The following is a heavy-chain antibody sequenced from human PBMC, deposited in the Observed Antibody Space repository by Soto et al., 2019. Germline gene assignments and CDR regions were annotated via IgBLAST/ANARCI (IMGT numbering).Heavy chain of an antibody. V-gene: IGHV3-33*01. J-gene: IGHJ5*02. D-gene: IGHD6-13*01. CDR3: ARAEQQLVNWFDP. CDR2: IWYDGSNK. CDR1: GFTFSSYG. Sequence: QVQLVESGGGVVQPGRSLRLSCAASGFTFSSYGMHWVRQAPGKGLEWVAVIWYDGSNKYYADSVKGRFTISRDNSKNTLYLQMNSLRAEDTAVYYCARAEQQLVNWFDPWGQGTLVTVSS.